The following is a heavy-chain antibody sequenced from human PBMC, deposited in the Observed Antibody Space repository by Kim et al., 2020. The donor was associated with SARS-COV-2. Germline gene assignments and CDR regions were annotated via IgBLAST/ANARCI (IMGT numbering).Heavy chain of an antibody. CDR3: ARDLEMGRYLDY. D-gene: IGHD3-3*01. V-gene: IGHV3-33*08. CDR2: IGHDGSFH. Sequence: GGSLRLSCEASGFMFDVFGMHWVRQAPGKGLEWVATIGHDGSFHEYGDSVKGRFTISRDNSKNALYLQMNSLRGEDTAVYYCARDLEMGRYLDYWGQGTLVTVSS. J-gene: IGHJ4*02. CDR1: GFMFDVFG.